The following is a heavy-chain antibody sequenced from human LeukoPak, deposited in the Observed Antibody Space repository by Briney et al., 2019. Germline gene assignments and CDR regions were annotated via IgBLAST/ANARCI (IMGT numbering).Heavy chain of an antibody. J-gene: IGHJ3*02. CDR1: GYTFTGYY. V-gene: IGHV1-2*02. Sequence: GSVKVSCKASGYTFTGYYMHWVRQAPGQGLEWMGWINPNSGGTNYAQKFQGRVTMTRDTSISTAYMELSRLRSDDTAVYYCARDRDYGGNSGAFDIWGQGTMVTVSS. CDR3: ARDRDYGGNSGAFDI. D-gene: IGHD4-23*01. CDR2: INPNSGGT.